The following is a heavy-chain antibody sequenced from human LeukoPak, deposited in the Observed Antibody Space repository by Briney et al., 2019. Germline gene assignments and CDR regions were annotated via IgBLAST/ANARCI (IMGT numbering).Heavy chain of an antibody. CDR3: ARVEYCGGDCYSNWYFDL. J-gene: IGHJ2*01. D-gene: IGHD2-21*02. CDR2: IIPILGIA. CDR1: GGTFSSYA. V-gene: IGHV1-69*04. Sequence: SVKVSCKASGGTFSSYAISWVRQAPGQGLEWMGRIIPILGIANYAQKFQGRVTITADKSTSTAYMGLSSLRSKDTAVYYCARVEYCGGDCYSNWYFDLWGRGTLVTVSS.